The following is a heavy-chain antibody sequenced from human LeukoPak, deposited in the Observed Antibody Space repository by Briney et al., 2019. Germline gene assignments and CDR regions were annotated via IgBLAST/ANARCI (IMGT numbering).Heavy chain of an antibody. CDR2: IYHDGST. CDR3: AGLPRPTVTTFYYYYGMDV. D-gene: IGHD4-17*01. CDR1: GGSITITNYY. Sequence: PSETLSLTCTVSGGSITITNYYWGWIRQPPGKGLEWVGNIYHDGSTYYNPSLKSRVSISVDTSKNQFSLKLSSVTAADTAVYYCAGLPRPTVTTFYYYYGMDVWGQGTTVTVSS. V-gene: IGHV4-39*07. J-gene: IGHJ6*02.